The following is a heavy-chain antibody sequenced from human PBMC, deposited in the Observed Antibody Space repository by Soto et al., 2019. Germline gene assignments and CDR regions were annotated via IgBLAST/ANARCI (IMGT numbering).Heavy chain of an antibody. CDR1: GFTFSSYN. V-gene: IGHV3-21*01. D-gene: IGHD3-22*01. Sequence: LRLSCAASGFTFSSYNLNWVRQAPGKGLEWVSSISSSNTYIYYADSVKGRFTISRDNAKNSLYLQMNSLRVEDTAVYYCAKVSTAYDSSGYYYLNYFDYWGQGTLVTVSS. CDR2: ISSSNTYI. CDR3: AKVSTAYDSSGYYYLNYFDY. J-gene: IGHJ4*02.